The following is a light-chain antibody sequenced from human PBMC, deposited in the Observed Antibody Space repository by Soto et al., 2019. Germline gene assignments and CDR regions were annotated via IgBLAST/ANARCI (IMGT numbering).Light chain of an antibody. V-gene: IGLV1-51*01. Sequence: QSVLTQPPSVSAAPGQKVTISCSGSSSNIGHNYVAWYPMLTGTGPNLLSADNIKRPLRIPDRASGSMSGTSATLGITGLQTGDEADYYGGTWDSSVMAEEFGTGTEVTVL. CDR2: DNI. CDR1: SSNIGHNY. J-gene: IGLJ1*01. CDR3: GTWDSSVMAEE.